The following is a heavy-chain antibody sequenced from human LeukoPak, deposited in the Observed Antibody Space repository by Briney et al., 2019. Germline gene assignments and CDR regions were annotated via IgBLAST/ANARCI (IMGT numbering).Heavy chain of an antibody. D-gene: IGHD3-22*01. CDR2: INHSGST. J-gene: IGHJ4*02. V-gene: IGHV4-34*01. CDR3: ARTLADYYDRGGLDY. CDR1: GGSFSGYY. Sequence: SETLSLTCAVYGGSFSGYYWSWIRQPPGKGLEWIGEINHSGSTNYNPSLKSRVTISVDTSKNQFSLKLSSVTAADTAVYYCARTLADYYDRGGLDYWGQGTLVTVSS.